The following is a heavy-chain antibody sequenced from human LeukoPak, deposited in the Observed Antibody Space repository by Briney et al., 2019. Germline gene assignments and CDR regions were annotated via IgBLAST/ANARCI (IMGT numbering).Heavy chain of an antibody. J-gene: IGHJ3*02. CDR1: GFTFSTYG. CDR2: TWYDGRYK. CDR3: ARQFDGSHPNAFDI. D-gene: IGHD1-26*01. V-gene: IGHV3-33*01. Sequence: GGSLRLSCAASGFTFSTYGMHWVRQAPGKRLEWVAVTWYDGRYKYYGDSVKGRFTISRDNSKNTLYLQMASLRVEDTAVYYCARQFDGSHPNAFDIWGQGTMVTVSS.